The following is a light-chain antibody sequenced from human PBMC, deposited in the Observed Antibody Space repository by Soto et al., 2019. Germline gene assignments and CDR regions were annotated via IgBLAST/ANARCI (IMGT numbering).Light chain of an antibody. CDR3: QQLSSYPYT. V-gene: IGKV1-9*01. J-gene: IGKJ2*01. CDR1: QGISNY. Sequence: DIQLIQSPSFMSASVGDRVTLTCRASQGISNYLAWFHQKPGKAPKLLIYAASTLQSGVPSRFSGSGSGTEFTLTISSLQPEDFATYYCQQLSSYPYTFGQGTKLEIK. CDR2: AAS.